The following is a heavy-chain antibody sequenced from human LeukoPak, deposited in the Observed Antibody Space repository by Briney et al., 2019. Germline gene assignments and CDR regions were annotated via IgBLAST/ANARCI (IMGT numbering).Heavy chain of an antibody. V-gene: IGHV3-72*01. CDR1: GFTVSDHY. CDR2: SRNKANSYTT. J-gene: IGHJ3*02. Sequence: GGSLRLSCAGSGFTVSDHYMDWVRQTPEKGLERVGRSRNKANSYTTDFAATVKGRFTISRDESKNSLFLQMNSLKTEDTAVYYCVRVQSGGAFDIWGQGTMVTVSS. D-gene: IGHD1-26*01. CDR3: VRVQSGGAFDI.